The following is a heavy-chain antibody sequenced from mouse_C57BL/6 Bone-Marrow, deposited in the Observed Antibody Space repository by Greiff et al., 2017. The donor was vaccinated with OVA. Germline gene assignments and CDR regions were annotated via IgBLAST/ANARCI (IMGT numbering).Heavy chain of an antibody. J-gene: IGHJ3*01. CDR2: IDPSDSYT. V-gene: IGHV1-69*01. D-gene: IGHD2-5*01. CDR1: GYTFTSYW. CDR3: AREGDYNNYGSAY. Sequence: QVQLQQPGAELVMPGASVKLSCKASGYTFTSYWMHWVKPRPGQGLAWIGEIDPSDSYTNYTQTFKGKSKLTVDKSSSTAYMQLSSLTSEDSSVYYCAREGDYNNYGSAYWGQGTLVTVSA.